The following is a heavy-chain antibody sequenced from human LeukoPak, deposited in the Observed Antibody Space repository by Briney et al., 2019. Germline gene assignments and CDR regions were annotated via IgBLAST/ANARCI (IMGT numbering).Heavy chain of an antibody. J-gene: IGHJ4*02. CDR3: ARRATTERGHSYGLDC. Sequence: GGSLRLSCAASGFTFSSYAMSWVRQAPGKGLEWVASISTSNSYIYYADSMTGRLTISRDNAKNSLYLQMNSLRAEDTAIYYCARRATTERGHSYGLDCWGQGTLVTVSS. V-gene: IGHV3-21*01. CDR1: GFTFSSYA. CDR2: ISTSNSYI. D-gene: IGHD5-18*01.